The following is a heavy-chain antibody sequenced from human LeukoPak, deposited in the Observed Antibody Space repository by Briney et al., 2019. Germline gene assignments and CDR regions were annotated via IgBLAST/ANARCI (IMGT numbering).Heavy chain of an antibody. CDR2: IYHSGST. CDR3: ARLYGCSSTSCYPFDSYFDY. Sequence: PSETLSLTCAVSGYSISSGYYWGWIRQPPGKGLEWIGSIYHSGSTNYNPSLKSRVTISVDTSKNQFSLKLSSVTAADTAVYYCARLYGCSSTSCYPFDSYFDYWGQGTLVTVSS. J-gene: IGHJ4*02. CDR1: GYSISSGYY. D-gene: IGHD2-2*01. V-gene: IGHV4-38-2*01.